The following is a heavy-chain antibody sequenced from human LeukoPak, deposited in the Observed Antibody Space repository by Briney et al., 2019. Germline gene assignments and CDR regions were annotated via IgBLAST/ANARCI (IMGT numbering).Heavy chain of an antibody. CDR2: IYYTGSP. CDR3: ARGEHDWNKEGDAFDI. J-gene: IGHJ3*02. D-gene: IGHD1/OR15-1a*01. Sequence: SETLSLTCTVSGGSISSSSYYWGWIRQPPGKGLEWIGSIYYTGSPYYNPSLKSRVTISVDTSKNQFSLKLSSVTAADTAVYYCARGEHDWNKEGDAFDIWGQGTMVTVSS. V-gene: IGHV4-39*01. CDR1: GGSISSSSYY.